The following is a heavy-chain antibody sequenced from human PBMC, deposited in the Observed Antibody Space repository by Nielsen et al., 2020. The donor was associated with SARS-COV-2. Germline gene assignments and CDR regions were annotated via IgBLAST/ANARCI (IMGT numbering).Heavy chain of an antibody. D-gene: IGHD5-12*01. CDR1: GFTFDDYA. CDR2: ISWNSGSI. J-gene: IGHJ3*02. CDR3: AKGGYSGYDSDAFDI. Sequence: SLKISCAASGFTFDDYAMHWVRQAPGKGLEWVSGISWNSGSIGYADSVKGRFTISRDNAKNSLYLQMNSLRAEDTALYYCAKGGYSGYDSDAFDIWGQGTMVTVSS. V-gene: IGHV3-9*01.